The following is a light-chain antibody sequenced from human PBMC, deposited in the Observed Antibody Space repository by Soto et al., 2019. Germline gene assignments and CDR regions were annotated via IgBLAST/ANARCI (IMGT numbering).Light chain of an antibody. CDR1: QTVRNNY. V-gene: IGKV3-20*01. Sequence: EIVLTQSPGTLSLSPGERATLSCRASQTVRNNYLAWYQQKPGQAPRLVIYGASNRATGIPDRFSASGSGTDFTLTISRLEPEDFAVYYCQQYISSPLTFGQGTKVDSK. CDR3: QQYISSPLT. J-gene: IGKJ1*01. CDR2: GAS.